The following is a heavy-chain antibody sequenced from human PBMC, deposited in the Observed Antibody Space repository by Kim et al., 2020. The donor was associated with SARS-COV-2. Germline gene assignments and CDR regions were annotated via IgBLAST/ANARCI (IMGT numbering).Heavy chain of an antibody. J-gene: IGHJ6*01. CDR3: AREHCIKSLKYDYYYYV. CDR1: GFTFSVYS. V-gene: IGHV3-74*01. D-gene: IGHD3-10*01. CDR2: ISNDRGGT. Sequence: GGSLRLSCAASGFTFSVYSMHWVRPAPGKGLEWVSGISNDRGGTTYADSVKGRLTISRDNAKHSLYLQINSLRAEDTAVYYCAREHCIKSLKYDYYYYV.